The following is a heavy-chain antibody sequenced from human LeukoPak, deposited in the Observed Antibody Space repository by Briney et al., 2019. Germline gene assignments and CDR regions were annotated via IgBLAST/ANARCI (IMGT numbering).Heavy chain of an antibody. D-gene: IGHD3-10*01. V-gene: IGHV3-21*01. CDR1: GSTFSSYS. Sequence: PGGSLRLSCAASGSTFSSYSMNWVRQAPGKGLEWVSSISSSSSYIYYADSVKGRFTISRDNAKNSLYLQMNSLRAEDTAVYYCATDATIIWFGESPYYGMDVWGQGTTVTVSS. CDR3: ATDATIIWFGESPYYGMDV. J-gene: IGHJ6*02. CDR2: ISSSSSYI.